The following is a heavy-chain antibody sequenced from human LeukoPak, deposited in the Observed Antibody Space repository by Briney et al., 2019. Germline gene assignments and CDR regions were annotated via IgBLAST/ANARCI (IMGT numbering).Heavy chain of an antibody. D-gene: IGHD2/OR15-2a*01. Sequence: GSLRLSCAASGFTFSSYEMNWVRQAPGKGLEWVAVISYDGNKYYADSVKGRFTISRENSKNTLYLQMNSLRAEDTAVYYCAKDSAKKYDDYWGQGTLVTVSS. CDR2: ISYDGNK. V-gene: IGHV3-30*18. J-gene: IGHJ4*02. CDR3: AKDSAKKYDDY. CDR1: GFTFSSYE.